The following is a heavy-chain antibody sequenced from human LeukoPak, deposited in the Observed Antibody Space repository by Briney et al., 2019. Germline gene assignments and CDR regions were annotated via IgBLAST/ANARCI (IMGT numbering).Heavy chain of an antibody. CDR3: AKSLQVDTATYYFDY. J-gene: IGHJ4*02. V-gene: IGHV3-7*01. D-gene: IGHD5-18*01. CDR1: GFTFSDYW. Sequence: GGSLRLSCAASGFTFSDYWMTWVRQAPGKGLEWVANIKQDGSEKYYVDFVKGRFTISRDNSKNTLYLQMNSLRAEDTAVYYCAKSLQVDTATYYFDYWGQGTLVTVSS. CDR2: IKQDGSEK.